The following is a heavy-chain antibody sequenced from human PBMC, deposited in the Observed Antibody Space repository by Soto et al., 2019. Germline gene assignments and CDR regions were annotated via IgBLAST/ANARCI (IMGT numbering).Heavy chain of an antibody. D-gene: IGHD3-3*01. CDR1: GYTLTELS. Sequence: SVKVSCKVSGYTLTELSMHWVRQAPGKGLEWMGGFDPEDGETIYAQKFQGRVTMTEDTSTDTAYMELSSLRSEDTAVYYCVLRGIGVVINRWVDVWGQGTTVTVSS. CDR3: VLRGIGVVINRWVDV. CDR2: FDPEDGET. J-gene: IGHJ6*02. V-gene: IGHV1-24*01.